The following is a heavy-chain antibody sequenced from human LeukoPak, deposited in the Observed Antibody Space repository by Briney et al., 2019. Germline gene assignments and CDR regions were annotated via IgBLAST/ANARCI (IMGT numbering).Heavy chain of an antibody. CDR1: GGSISSGGYY. CDR3: ARDRAGGEIDY. D-gene: IGHD3-16*01. CDR2: IYYSGST. V-gene: IGHV4-31*03. J-gene: IGHJ4*02. Sequence: SETLSLTCTVSGGSISSGGYYWRWIRQHPGKGLEWIGYIYYSGSTYYNPSLKSRVTISVDTSKNQFSLKLSSVTAADTAVYYCARDRAGGEIDYWGQGTLVTVSS.